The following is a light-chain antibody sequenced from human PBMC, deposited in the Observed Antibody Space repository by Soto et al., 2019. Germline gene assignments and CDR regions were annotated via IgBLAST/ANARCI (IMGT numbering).Light chain of an antibody. CDR1: SSDVGGYNY. Sequence: QSALTRSASVSGSPGQSITISCTGTSSDVGGYNYVSWYQQHPGKAPKLMIYKVSNRPSGVSNRFSGSKSGNTASLTISGLQAEDEADYYCSSYTSSSNYVFGTGTKLTVL. V-gene: IGLV2-14*01. CDR2: KVS. CDR3: SSYTSSSNYV. J-gene: IGLJ1*01.